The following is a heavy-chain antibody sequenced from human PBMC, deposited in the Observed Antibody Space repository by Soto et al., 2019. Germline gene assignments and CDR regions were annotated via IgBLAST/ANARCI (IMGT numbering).Heavy chain of an antibody. CDR3: ARGGIAVSGRGYWLDP. Sequence: QVQLVESGGGLVKPGGSLRLSCAASGFPFRDYYMRWFRKAPGKGLEWVSYISTSSSYTSYEDSVKGRFTISRDNAKNSLSRQMNSLRAEDTAIYYCARGGIAVSGRGYWLDPWGQGTLVTVSS. D-gene: IGHD6-19*01. CDR2: ISTSSSYT. J-gene: IGHJ5*02. V-gene: IGHV3-11*05. CDR1: GFPFRDYY.